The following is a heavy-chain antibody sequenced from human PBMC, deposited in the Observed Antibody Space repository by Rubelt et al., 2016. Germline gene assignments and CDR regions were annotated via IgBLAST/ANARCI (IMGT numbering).Heavy chain of an antibody. CDR3: ARFRRLYYYDSSGRNWFDP. V-gene: IGHV4-39*01. D-gene: IGHD3-22*01. Sequence: SGSTYSNPSLKSRVTISADTSKNQFSLKLSSVTAADTAVYYCARFRRLYYYDSSGRNWFDPWGQGTLVTVSS. J-gene: IGHJ5*02. CDR2: SGST.